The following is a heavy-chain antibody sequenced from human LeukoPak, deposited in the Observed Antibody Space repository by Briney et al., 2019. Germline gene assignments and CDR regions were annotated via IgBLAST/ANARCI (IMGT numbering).Heavy chain of an antibody. CDR2: IYSGGST. V-gene: IGHV3-53*01. J-gene: IGHJ4*02. CDR1: GFTVSSNY. Sequence: GGSLRLSCAASGFTVSSNYMSWVRQAPGKGLEWVSVIYSGGSTYHADSVKGRFTISRDNSKNTLYLQMNSLRAEDTAVYYCAVARGSSSWYPYYFDYWGQGTLVTVSS. D-gene: IGHD6-13*01. CDR3: AVARGSSSWYPYYFDY.